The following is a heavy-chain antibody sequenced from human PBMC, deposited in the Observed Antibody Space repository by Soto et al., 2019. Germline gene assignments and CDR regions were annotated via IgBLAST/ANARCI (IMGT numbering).Heavy chain of an antibody. CDR2: IYPGDSDT. CDR1: GYTFATHC. CDR3: ARLELTGLNN. J-gene: IGHJ4*02. Sequence: PGESLKISGKGSGYTFATHCIAWVRQMPGKGLEWMGIIYPGDSDTRYSPSFQGQVTISADKSFSTAYLQWSSLKASDTAIYFCARLELTGLNNWGPG. V-gene: IGHV5-51*01. D-gene: IGHD3-9*01.